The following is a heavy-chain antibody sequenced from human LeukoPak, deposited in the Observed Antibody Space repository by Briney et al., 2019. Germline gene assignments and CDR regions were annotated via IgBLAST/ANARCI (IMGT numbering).Heavy chain of an antibody. V-gene: IGHV3-30*18. CDR3: AKEGTTVADYYFDY. CDR2: ISYDGSNK. J-gene: IGHJ4*02. CDR1: GFTFSSYG. Sequence: AGGSLRLSCAASGFTFSSYGMPWVRQAPGKGLEWVAVISYDGSNKYYADSVKGRFTISRDNSKNMLYLQMNSLRAEDTAVYYCAKEGTTVADYYFDYWGQGTLVTVSS. D-gene: IGHD4-23*01.